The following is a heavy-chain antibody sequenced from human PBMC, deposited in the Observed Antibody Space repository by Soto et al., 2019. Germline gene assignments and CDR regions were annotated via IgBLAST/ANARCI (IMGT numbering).Heavy chain of an antibody. V-gene: IGHV3-53*01. Sequence: GGSLRLSCAASGFTVSSNYLSWVRQAPGKGREWVSVIFSADNTHYADSVKGRFTISRDNSKNTVFLQMNSLRAEDTAVYYCAITGAGYYIVWGQGTPVTVSS. J-gene: IGHJ4*02. CDR2: IFSADNT. CDR1: GFTVSSNY. D-gene: IGHD3-3*01. CDR3: AITGAGYYIV.